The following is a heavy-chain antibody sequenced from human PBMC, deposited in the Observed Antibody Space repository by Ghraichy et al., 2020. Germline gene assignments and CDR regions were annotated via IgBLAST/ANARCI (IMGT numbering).Heavy chain of an antibody. D-gene: IGHD1-26*01. CDR2: IFPGDSDT. Sequence: GGSLRLSCKGSGYSFTSYWIGWVRQMPGKGLEWMGIIFPGDSDTKYSPSLQGQVTISADKSAYLQWSSLKASDTAIYYCARVVGDTETGYYFDYWGQGTLVTVSS. J-gene: IGHJ4*02. V-gene: IGHV5-51*01. CDR1: GYSFTSYW. CDR3: ARVVGDTETGYYFDY.